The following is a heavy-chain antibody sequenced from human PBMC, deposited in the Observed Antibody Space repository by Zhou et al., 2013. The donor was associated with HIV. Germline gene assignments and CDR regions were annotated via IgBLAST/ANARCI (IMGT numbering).Heavy chain of an antibody. D-gene: IGHD3-10*02. CDR1: GYTFTGYH. CDR2: INPNSGGT. CDR3: ARELFGAGDRETRGAVVDY. V-gene: IGHV1-2*02. Sequence: QVQLVQSGAEVKKPGASVKVSCKASGYTFTGYHMHWVRQAPGQGLEWMGWINPNSGGTNYAQKFQGRVTMTRDTSISTAYMELSRLRSDDTAVYYCARELFGAGDRETRGAVVDYWGQGTLVTVSS. J-gene: IGHJ4*02.